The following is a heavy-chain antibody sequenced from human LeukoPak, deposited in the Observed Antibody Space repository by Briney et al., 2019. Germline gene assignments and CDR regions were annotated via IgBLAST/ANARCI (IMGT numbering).Heavy chain of an antibody. CDR3: ARDLFVAVAGPPYFDY. J-gene: IGHJ4*02. D-gene: IGHD6-19*01. CDR2: ISSSSSYI. CDR1: GFTFSSYS. V-gene: IGHV3-21*01. Sequence: GGSLRLSCAASGFTFSSYSMNWVRQAPGKGLEWVSSISSSSSYIYYADSVKGRFTISRDNAKNSLYLQMNSLRAEDTAVYYCARDLFVAVAGPPYFDYWGQGTLVTVSS.